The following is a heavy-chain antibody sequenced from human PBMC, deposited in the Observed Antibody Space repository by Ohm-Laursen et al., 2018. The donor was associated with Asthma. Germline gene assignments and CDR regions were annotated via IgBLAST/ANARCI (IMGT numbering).Heavy chain of an antibody. J-gene: IGHJ4*02. CDR1: GFTFSSYS. D-gene: IGHD1-26*01. V-gene: IGHV3-48*01. CDR2: ISSSRSSI. CDR3: ARARSGSSYDY. Sequence: GSLRLSCAASGFTFSSYSMNWVRQAPGKGLEWISYISSSRSSIYYAESVKGRFTISRDNAKNSLYLQMNSLRAEDTAVYYCARARSGSSYDYWGQGTLVTVSS.